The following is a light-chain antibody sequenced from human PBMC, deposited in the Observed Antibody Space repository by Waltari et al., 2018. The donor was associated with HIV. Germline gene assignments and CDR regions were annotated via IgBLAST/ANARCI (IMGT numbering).Light chain of an antibody. CDR3: ATWDDSLSGRV. Sequence: QSVLTQPPSASWTPVQGSTIPCSGSSSNIGTNYVYWYQQRPGTAPKLLIYRNNQRPSGVPDRFSGSKSGTSTSLAISGLRSEDEADYYCATWDDSLSGRVFGGGTKLTVL. CDR1: SSNIGTNY. CDR2: RNN. V-gene: IGLV1-47*01. J-gene: IGLJ3*02.